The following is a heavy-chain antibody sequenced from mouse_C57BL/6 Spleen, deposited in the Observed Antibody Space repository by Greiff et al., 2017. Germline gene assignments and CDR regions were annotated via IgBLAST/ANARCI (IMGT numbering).Heavy chain of an antibody. D-gene: IGHD3-3*01. Sequence: EVQLQQPGAELVRPGASVKLSCTASGFNIKDDYMHWVKQRPEQGLEWIGWIDPENGDTEYASKFQGKATITADTSSNTAYLQLSSLTSEDTAVCCVTTGDLDYWGQGTTLTVSS. CDR3: TTGDLDY. J-gene: IGHJ2*01. V-gene: IGHV14-4*01. CDR1: GFNIKDDY. CDR2: IDPENGDT.